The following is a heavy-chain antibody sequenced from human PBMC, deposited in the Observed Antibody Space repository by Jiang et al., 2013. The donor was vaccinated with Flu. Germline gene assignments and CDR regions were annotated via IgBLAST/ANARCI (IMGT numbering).Heavy chain of an antibody. CDR2: INGDGSSA. Sequence: QLVESGGGLVQPGGSLRLSCAASGFTFSTFWMHWVRQAPGKGLVWVSRINGDGSSASYAEAVKGRFTISRDNAKNTLHLQMSSLRAADSALYYCVRARDPFDAFDLWGQGTMVTVSS. CDR1: GFTFSTFW. J-gene: IGHJ3*01. CDR3: VRARDPFDAFDL. D-gene: IGHD2-21*02. V-gene: IGHV3-74*01.